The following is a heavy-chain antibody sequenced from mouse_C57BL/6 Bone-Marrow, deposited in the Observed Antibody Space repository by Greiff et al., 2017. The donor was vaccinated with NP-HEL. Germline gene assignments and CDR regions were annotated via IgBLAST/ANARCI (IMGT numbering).Heavy chain of an antibody. CDR1: GFTFSDYG. CDR3: ARTGLFAY. J-gene: IGHJ3*01. V-gene: IGHV5-17*01. D-gene: IGHD4-1*01. Sequence: EVMLVESGGGLVKPGGSLKLSCAASGFTFSDYGMHWVRQAPEKGLEWVAYISGGSSTIYYADTVKGRFTISRDNAKNTLFLQMTSLRSEDTAMYYCARTGLFAYWGQGTLVTVSA. CDR2: ISGGSSTI.